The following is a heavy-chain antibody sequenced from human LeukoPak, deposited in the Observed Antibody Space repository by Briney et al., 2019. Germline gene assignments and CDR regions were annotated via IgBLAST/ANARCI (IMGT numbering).Heavy chain of an antibody. V-gene: IGHV3-23*01. J-gene: IGHJ6*02. CDR1: GFTFRNYA. CDR3: ARDFWATNYYYGMDV. CDR2: ISGSGDSV. Sequence: GGSLRLSCAASGFTFRNYAMAWVRQAQGKGLECVSAISGSGDSVMYADSVKGRFTISRDNSKNTLYLQMNNLRAEDTALYYCARDFWATNYYYGMDVGAKGPRSPSP. D-gene: IGHD3-3*01.